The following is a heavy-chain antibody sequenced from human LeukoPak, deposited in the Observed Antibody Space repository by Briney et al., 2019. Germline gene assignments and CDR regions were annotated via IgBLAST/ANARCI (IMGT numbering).Heavy chain of an antibody. J-gene: IGHJ6*03. Sequence: SETLSLTCTVSGGSLSSSSYYWGWLRQPPGTGLEWIGSIYYSGSTYYNPSLKSRITISVDTSKNQFSLKLSSVTAADTAVYYCATVGGFYYMDVWGKGTTVTISS. CDR2: IYYSGST. D-gene: IGHD3-16*01. V-gene: IGHV4-39*01. CDR1: GGSLSSSSYY. CDR3: ATVGGFYYMDV.